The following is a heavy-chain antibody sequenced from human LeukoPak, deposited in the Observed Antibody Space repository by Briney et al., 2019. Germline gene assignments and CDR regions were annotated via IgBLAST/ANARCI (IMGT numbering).Heavy chain of an antibody. CDR1: GYTFTGYY. CDR3: AREKGYYYDSSGYLYDY. V-gene: IGHV1-2*02. J-gene: IGHJ4*02. CDR2: INPNSGGT. D-gene: IGHD3-22*01. Sequence: ASVKVSFKASGYTFTGYYMHWVRQAPGQGLEWMGWINPNSGGTNYAQKFQGRVTMTRDTSISTAYMELSRLRSDDTAVYYCAREKGYYYDSSGYLYDYWGQGTLVTVSS.